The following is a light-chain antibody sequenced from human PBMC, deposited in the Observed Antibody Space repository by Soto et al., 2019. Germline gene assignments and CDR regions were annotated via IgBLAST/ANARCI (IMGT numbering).Light chain of an antibody. J-gene: IGLJ1*01. CDR1: SSDGGGYNF. CDR3: SSYTSISTYV. V-gene: IGLV2-14*01. Sequence: QSALTQPASVSGSPGQSITISCTGTSSDGGGYNFVSWYQQHPDKAPKLMIYDVTNRPSGVSNRFSGSKSSNTASLTISGLQAEDEADYYCSSYTSISTYVFGTGTKLTVL. CDR2: DVT.